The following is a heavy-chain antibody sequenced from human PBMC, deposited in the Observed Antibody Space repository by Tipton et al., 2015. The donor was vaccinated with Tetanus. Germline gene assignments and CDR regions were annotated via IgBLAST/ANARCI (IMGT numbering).Heavy chain of an antibody. CDR2: MYPTGDT. V-gene: IGHV4-4*07. D-gene: IGHD6-6*01. CDR3: ARDKRLADRTPFNM. J-gene: IGHJ3*02. CDR1: GRSIDSFY. Sequence: TLSLTCTVSGRSIDSFYWSWLRQPAGKPLEWIGRMYPTGDTEYNPSLMSRVAMSVDMSRNQFSPGLNSVTSGDTAVYYCARDKRLADRTPFNMWGLGTLVTVSS.